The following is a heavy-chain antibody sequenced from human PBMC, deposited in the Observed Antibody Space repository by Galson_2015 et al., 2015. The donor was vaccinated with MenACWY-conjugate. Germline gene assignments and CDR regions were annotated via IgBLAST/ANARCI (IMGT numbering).Heavy chain of an antibody. J-gene: IGHJ5*02. V-gene: IGHV3-21*06. CDR3: ARTAGSVPP. CDR2: IGASGNYI. Sequence: SLRLSCAASGFTFSSYSMNWVRQAPGKGLEWVSCIGASGNYISYVDSVKGRFTISRDNAESSLYLQMDSLRVEDTAVYYCARTAGSVPPWGQGTLVTVSS. D-gene: IGHD5-18*01. CDR1: GFTFSSYS.